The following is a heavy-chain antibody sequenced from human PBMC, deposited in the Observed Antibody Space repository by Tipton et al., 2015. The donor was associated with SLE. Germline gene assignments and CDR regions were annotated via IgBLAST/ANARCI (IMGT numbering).Heavy chain of an antibody. J-gene: IGHJ6*02. CDR2: IHLDGSEN. CDR1: GFTFSSYG. V-gene: IGHV3-30*02. CDR3: AKVQDTSGWCNYYCYCGMDV. D-gene: IGHD6-19*01. Sequence: QLVQSGGGVVQPGGSLRLSCAASGFTFSSYGMHWVRQAPGKGLEWVAFIHLDGSENHYADSVKGRFTISRDNSRSTLYLQMSSLRAEDTAVYYCAKVQDTSGWCNYYCYCGMDVWGQGTTVTVSS.